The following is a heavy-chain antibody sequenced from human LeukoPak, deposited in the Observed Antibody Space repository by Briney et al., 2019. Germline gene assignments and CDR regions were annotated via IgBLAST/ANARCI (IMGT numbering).Heavy chain of an antibody. D-gene: IGHD4-11*01. V-gene: IGHV4-59*01. J-gene: IGHJ3*02. Sequence: SETLSLTCTVSGGSISSYYWSWIRQPPGKGLEWIGYIYYSGSTNYNPSLKSRVTISVDTSRNQFSLKLSSVTAADTAVYYCARERLGAFDIWGQGTMVTVSS. CDR2: IYYSGST. CDR3: ARERLGAFDI. CDR1: GGSISSYY.